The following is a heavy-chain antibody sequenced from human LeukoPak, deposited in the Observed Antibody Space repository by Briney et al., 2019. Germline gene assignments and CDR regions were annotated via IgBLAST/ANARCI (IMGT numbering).Heavy chain of an antibody. CDR1: GLTFSSYA. CDR2: MCGSVAGT. V-gene: IGHV3-23*01. Sequence: PGRYLRLSCADHGLTFSSYAIGWVSQTAGRGLEWDSSMCGSVAGTYYPDSVKGRFIMSRDNSKNTLYLQMNSLRAEDKAIYYCAKDIYGGQNYGYWGKGTLVTVSS. J-gene: IGHJ4*02. CDR3: AKDIYGGQNYGY. D-gene: IGHD4-23*01.